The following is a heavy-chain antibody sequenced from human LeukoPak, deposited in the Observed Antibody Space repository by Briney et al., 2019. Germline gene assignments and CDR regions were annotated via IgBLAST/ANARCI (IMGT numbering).Heavy chain of an antibody. CDR1: GYTFTSYG. J-gene: IGHJ5*02. Sequence: ASVKVSCKASGYTFTSYGISWVRQAPGQGLEWMGWISAYNGNTNYAQKLQGRVTMTTDTSTSTAYMELRSLRSDDTAVYYCARESRWNSRQWSWFDPWGQGTLVTVSS. CDR3: ARESRWNSRQWSWFDP. V-gene: IGHV1-18*01. CDR2: ISAYNGNT. D-gene: IGHD1-7*01.